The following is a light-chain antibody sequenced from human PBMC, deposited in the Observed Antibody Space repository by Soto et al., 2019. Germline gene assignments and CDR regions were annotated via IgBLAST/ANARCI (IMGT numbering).Light chain of an antibody. CDR1: QSISNN. Sequence: EIVLTQSPGTLSLSPGERATLSCRASQSISNNFAWFQQKPGQVPRLLIYGASNRATGVSARFSGSGSGTDFTLTISRLEPEDFAVYYCQQYGSSPLFGPGTKVDIK. J-gene: IGKJ1*01. CDR2: GAS. V-gene: IGKV3-20*01. CDR3: QQYGSSPL.